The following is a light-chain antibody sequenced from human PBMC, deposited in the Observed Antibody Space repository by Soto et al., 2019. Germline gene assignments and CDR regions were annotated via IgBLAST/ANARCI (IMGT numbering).Light chain of an antibody. CDR2: GTS. J-gene: IGKJ1*01. CDR3: QQYSNWPT. CDR1: QTVSSN. Sequence: VVMTPSPATLSVSPVERATHCFRASQTVSSNLAWYQQKPGQSPRLLIYGTSTRATGVPARFSGGGSGTDFTLTISSLEPEDFAVYYCQQYSNWPTFGQGTKVDIK. V-gene: IGKV3-15*01.